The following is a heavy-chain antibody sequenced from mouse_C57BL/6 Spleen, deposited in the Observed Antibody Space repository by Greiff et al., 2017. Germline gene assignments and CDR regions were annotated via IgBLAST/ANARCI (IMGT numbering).Heavy chain of an antibody. Sequence: EVQLQESGPGLVKPSQSLSLTCSVTGYSITSGYYWNWIRQFPGNKLEWMGYISYDGSNNYNPSLKNRISITRDTSKNQFFLKLNSVTTEDTATYYCARKDYYYAMDYWGQGTSVTGSA. J-gene: IGHJ4*01. V-gene: IGHV3-6*01. CDR1: GYSITSGYY. CDR2: ISYDGSN. CDR3: ARKDYYYAMDY.